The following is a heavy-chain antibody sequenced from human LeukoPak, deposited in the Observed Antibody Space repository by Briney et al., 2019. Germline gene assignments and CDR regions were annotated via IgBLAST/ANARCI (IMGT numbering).Heavy chain of an antibody. CDR1: GGSISSSSYY. CDR3: TILIAAAGTVVDY. D-gene: IGHD6-13*01. CDR2: IYYSGST. V-gene: IGHV4-39*01. Sequence: PSETLSLTCTVSGGSISSSSYYWGWIRQPPGKGLEWIGSIYYSGSTYYNPSLKSRVTISVDTSKNQFSLKLSSVTAADTAVYYCTILIAAAGTVVDYWGQGTLVTVAS. J-gene: IGHJ4*02.